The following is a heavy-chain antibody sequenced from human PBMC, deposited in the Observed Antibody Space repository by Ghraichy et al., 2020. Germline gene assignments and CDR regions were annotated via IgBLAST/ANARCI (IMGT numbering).Heavy chain of an antibody. J-gene: IGHJ4*02. D-gene: IGHD6-19*01. Sequence: GESLNISCAASGFTFSSYSMNWVRQAPGKGLEWVSYISSSSSTIYYADSVKGRFTISRDNAKNSLYLQMNSLRDEDTAVYYCARAAVAGPYYFDYWGQGTLVTVSS. CDR1: GFTFSSYS. V-gene: IGHV3-48*02. CDR3: ARAAVAGPYYFDY. CDR2: ISSSSSTI.